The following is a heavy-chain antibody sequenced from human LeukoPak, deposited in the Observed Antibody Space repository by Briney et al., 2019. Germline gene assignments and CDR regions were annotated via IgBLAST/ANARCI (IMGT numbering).Heavy chain of an antibody. CDR2: IIPIFGIA. V-gene: IGHV1-69*04. Sequence: GASVKVSCKASGGTFSSYAISWVRQAPGQGLEWMGRIIPIFGIANYAQKFQGRVTITADKSTSTAYMELSSLRSEDTAVYYCARDHYGDYPFDYWGQGTLVTVSS. CDR3: ARDHYGDYPFDY. D-gene: IGHD4-17*01. J-gene: IGHJ4*02. CDR1: GGTFSSYA.